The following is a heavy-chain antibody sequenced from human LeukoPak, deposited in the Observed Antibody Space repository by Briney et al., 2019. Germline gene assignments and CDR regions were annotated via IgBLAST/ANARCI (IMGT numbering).Heavy chain of an antibody. CDR2: IYYSGST. CDR3: ARGDYGDPSSSMDV. J-gene: IGHJ6*02. Sequence: SETLSLTCTVSGGSISSYYWSWIRQPPGKGLEWIGYIYYSGSTNYNPSLKSRVTISVDTSKNQFSLKLSSVTAADTAVYYCARGDYGDPSSSMDVWGQGTTVTVSS. V-gene: IGHV4-59*01. CDR1: GGSISSYY. D-gene: IGHD4-17*01.